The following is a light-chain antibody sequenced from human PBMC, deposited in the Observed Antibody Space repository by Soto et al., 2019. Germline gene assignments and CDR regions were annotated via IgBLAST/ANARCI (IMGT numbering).Light chain of an antibody. CDR1: NIGSKS. Sequence: SYELTQRPSVSVAPGKTAKITCGGNNIGSKSVHWYQQKPGQAPVLVIYYDSARPSGIPERFSGSNSGNTASLSIGRVEAGDEADYYCQVWDSSSDHVVFGVGTKLTVL. J-gene: IGLJ2*01. V-gene: IGLV3-21*04. CDR2: YDS. CDR3: QVWDSSSDHVV.